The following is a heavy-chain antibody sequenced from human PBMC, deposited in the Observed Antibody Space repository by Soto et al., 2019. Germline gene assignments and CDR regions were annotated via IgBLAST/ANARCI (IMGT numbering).Heavy chain of an antibody. CDR1: GGTFSSYA. D-gene: IGHD5-18*01. V-gene: IGHV1-69*06. CDR2: IIPVFGTG. CDR3: ARVGGTGGYTYGLDY. J-gene: IGHJ4*02. Sequence: QGQLVQSGAEVKKPGSSMKVSCKASGGTFSSYAISWVRQAPGQGLEWMGGIIPVFGTGIYAQKFQGRVTITADKSTNTAYMELSSLRSEDTAVYFCARVGGTGGYTYGLDYWGQGTLVTVSS.